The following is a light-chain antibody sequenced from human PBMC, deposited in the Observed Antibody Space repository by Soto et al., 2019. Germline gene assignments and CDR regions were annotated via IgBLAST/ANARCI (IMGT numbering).Light chain of an antibody. V-gene: IGKV1-17*02. CDR1: QGIRND. J-gene: IGKJ5*01. Sequence: DRRMTQSPSSLCASVGDRVTITCRASQGIRNDLGWYQQKPGKAPKRLIYAASSLQSGVPSRFSGSGSGTDFTLTISNLQPEDFAGYYCQQTYSSPITFGQGTRLEIK. CDR3: QQTYSSPIT. CDR2: AAS.